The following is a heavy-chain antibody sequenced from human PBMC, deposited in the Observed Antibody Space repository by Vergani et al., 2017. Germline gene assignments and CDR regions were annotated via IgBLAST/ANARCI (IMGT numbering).Heavy chain of an antibody. CDR1: GGSISSGGYS. Sequence: QLQLQESGSGLVKPSQTLSLTCAVSGGSISSGGYSWSWIRQPPGKGLGWMRYTYQSGSTYYNPSLKSRVTISVDRSKNQFSLKLSSVTAADTAVYCCARSRAGAGTGWFDAGGQGTLVTVSS. CDR2: TYQSGST. J-gene: IGHJ5*02. V-gene: IGHV4-30-2*01. D-gene: IGHD6-19*01. CDR3: ARSRAGAGTGWFDA.